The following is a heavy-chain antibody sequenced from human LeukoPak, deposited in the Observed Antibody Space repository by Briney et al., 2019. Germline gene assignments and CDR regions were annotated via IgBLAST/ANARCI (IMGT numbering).Heavy chain of an antibody. CDR1: GFTFDDYT. D-gene: IGHD2-8*01. CDR2: ISGDGGRT. V-gene: IGHV3-43*02. CDR3: ANDEALMVYAPWDFDY. J-gene: IGHJ4*02. Sequence: GGSLRLSCAASGFTFDDYTMHWVRQTPGKGLEWVSLISGDGGRTYSADSVKGRFTISRDNSKNSLYLQMNSLRTEDTALYYCANDEALMVYAPWDFDYWGQGTLVTVSS.